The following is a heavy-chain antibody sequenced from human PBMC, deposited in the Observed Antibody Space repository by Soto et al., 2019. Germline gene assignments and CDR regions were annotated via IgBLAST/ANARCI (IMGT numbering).Heavy chain of an antibody. CDR2: TYYRSKWYN. CDR1: GDFVASNSAA. Sequence: QTLSLTCAISGDFVASNSAAWNWIRQSPARGLEWLGRTYYRSKWYNEYAVSVKSRISINPDTSKNQFSLQLSSVTPDDTAVYYCTRGRSTGWHYLDYWGQGNLVTVSS. V-gene: IGHV6-1*01. J-gene: IGHJ4*02. CDR3: TRGRSTGWHYLDY. D-gene: IGHD6-19*01.